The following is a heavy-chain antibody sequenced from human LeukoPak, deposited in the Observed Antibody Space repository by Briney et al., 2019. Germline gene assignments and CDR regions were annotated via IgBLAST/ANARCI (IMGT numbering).Heavy chain of an antibody. D-gene: IGHD6-19*01. J-gene: IGHJ4*02. Sequence: PSETLSLTCTVSGDSSRSRSYCWGWIRQPPGTGLEWIGSIYNSGSTYYSPSLKSRVTMSVDTSTHQFSLELSSVTAADTAVYYCARHIQWLSSYYFDYWGPGILVTVSS. V-gene: IGHV4-39*01. CDR3: ARHIQWLSSYYFDY. CDR1: GDSSRSRSYC. CDR2: IYNSGST.